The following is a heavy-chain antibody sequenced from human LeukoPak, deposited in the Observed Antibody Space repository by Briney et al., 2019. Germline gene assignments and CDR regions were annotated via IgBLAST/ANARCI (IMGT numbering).Heavy chain of an antibody. CDR2: ISGYSSTL. V-gene: IGHV3-48*01. Sequence: GGSLRLSCAASGFTFSSYSMNWVRQAPGKGLERVSYISGYSSTLYYADSVKGRFTISRDNAKNSLYLQMNSLRAEDTAVYYCARDSPYGGYFDLWGRGTLVTVSS. CDR3: ARDSPYGGYFDL. J-gene: IGHJ2*01. CDR1: GFTFSSYS. D-gene: IGHD4-17*01.